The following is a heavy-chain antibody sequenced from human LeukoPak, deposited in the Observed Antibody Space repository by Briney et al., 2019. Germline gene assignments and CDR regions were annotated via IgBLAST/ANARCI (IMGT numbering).Heavy chain of an antibody. CDR2: ISSSGGTT. CDR1: GFTFSSYA. Sequence: GGSLRLSCVASGFTFSSYAMGWVRQAAGKGLEWVSDISSSGGTTYYADSVKGRVTISRDNSKKTLYLQMNSLRPEDTAVYYCAKFSSSGWSRSTNKWGQGTLVTVSS. J-gene: IGHJ4*02. CDR3: AKFSSSGWSRSTNK. V-gene: IGHV3-23*01. D-gene: IGHD6-19*01.